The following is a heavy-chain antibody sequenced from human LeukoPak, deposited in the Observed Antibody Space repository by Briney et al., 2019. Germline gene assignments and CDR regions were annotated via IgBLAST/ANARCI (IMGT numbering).Heavy chain of an antibody. V-gene: IGHV3-23*01. CDR3: AKGGRLLWFGELSDDAFDI. D-gene: IGHD3-10*01. CDR1: GFTFSSYG. Sequence: GGSLGLSCAASGFTFSSYGMSWVRQAPGKGLEWVSAISGSGGSTYYADSVKGRFTISRDNSKNTLYLQMNSLRAEDTAVYYCAKGGRLLWFGELSDDAFDIWGQGTMVTVSS. CDR2: ISGSGGST. J-gene: IGHJ3*02.